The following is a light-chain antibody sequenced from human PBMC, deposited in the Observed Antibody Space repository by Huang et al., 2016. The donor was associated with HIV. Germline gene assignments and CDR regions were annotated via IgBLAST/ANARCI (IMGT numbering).Light chain of an antibody. CDR3: QQYNSWPPLFT. CDR1: QSVSTN. J-gene: IGKJ3*01. Sequence: EVLLTQSPATLSVSPGERATLSCRASQSVSTNLDWYQQKPGPAPRLLIYGASTRATGVPARFSGSGSGTEFTLTISSLQSEDSAVYYCQQYNSWPPLFTFGPGTKVDIK. V-gene: IGKV3-15*01. CDR2: GAS.